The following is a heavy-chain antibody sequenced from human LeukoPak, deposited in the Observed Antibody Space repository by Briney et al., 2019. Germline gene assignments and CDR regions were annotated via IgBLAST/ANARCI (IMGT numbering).Heavy chain of an antibody. Sequence: GGSLRLSCAASGFTFSNAWMSWVRQAPGKGLEWVGRIKSKTDGGTTDYAAPVKGRFTISRDDSKNTLFLQMNSLKTEDTAVYYCTTDSLGLYYYDSSGYRFDYWGQGTLVTVSS. CDR3: TTDSLGLYYYDSSGYRFDY. J-gene: IGHJ4*02. D-gene: IGHD3-22*01. V-gene: IGHV3-15*01. CDR2: IKSKTDGGTT. CDR1: GFTFSNAW.